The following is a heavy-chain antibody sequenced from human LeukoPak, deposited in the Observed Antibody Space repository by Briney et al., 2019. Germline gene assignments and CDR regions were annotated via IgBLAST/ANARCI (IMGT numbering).Heavy chain of an antibody. J-gene: IGHJ6*02. CDR1: GYTFTSYD. CDR2: MNPNSGNT. V-gene: IGHV1-8*01. CDR3: ARALTGAAAGLSGYYYYGMDV. Sequence: ASVKVSCKASGYTFTSYDINWVRQATGQGLEWMGWMNPNSGNTGYAQKFQGRVTMTRNTSISTAYMELSSLRSEDTAVYCCARALTGAAAGLSGYYYYGMDVWGQGTTVTVS. D-gene: IGHD6-13*01.